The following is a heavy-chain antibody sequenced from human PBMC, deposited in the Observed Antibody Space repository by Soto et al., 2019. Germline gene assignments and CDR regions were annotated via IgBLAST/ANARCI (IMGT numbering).Heavy chain of an antibody. Sequence: GASVKVSCKASAYTFTDYYIHWVRQAPGQGLEWMGWINPNTGGTQYAQKFQGRVTMTRDTSISTGYTALSSLRSDDTAVYYCARDYSRKVTSFGLDVWGHGTTVTVS. J-gene: IGHJ6*02. V-gene: IGHV1-2*02. D-gene: IGHD2-21*02. CDR3: ARDYSRKVTSFGLDV. CDR1: AYTFTDYY. CDR2: INPNTGGT.